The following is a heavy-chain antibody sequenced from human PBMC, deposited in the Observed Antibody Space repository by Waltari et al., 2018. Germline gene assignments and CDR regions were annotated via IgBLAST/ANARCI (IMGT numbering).Heavy chain of an antibody. CDR1: GFPFSGHW. CDR2: SNREGSST. V-gene: IGHV3-74*01. D-gene: IGHD3-16*01. Sequence: EVQLVESGGGLVQPGGSLRLSCAAYGFPFSGHWMPWVRQAPGKGLVWVSRSNREGSSTSYADFVKGRFTISRDNAKNTLYLQMNSLRAEDTAVYYCARNSKDWRSDGGLDYWGQGTLVTVSS. J-gene: IGHJ4*02. CDR3: ARNSKDWRSDGGLDY.